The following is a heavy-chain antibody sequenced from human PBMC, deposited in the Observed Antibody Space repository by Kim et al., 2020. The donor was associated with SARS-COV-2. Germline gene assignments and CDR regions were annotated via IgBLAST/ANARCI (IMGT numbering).Heavy chain of an antibody. D-gene: IGHD3-10*01. J-gene: IGHJ6*02. CDR2: MNPNSGNT. V-gene: IGHV1-8*01. CDR1: GYTFTSYD. Sequence: ASVKVSYKASGYTFTSYDIDWVRQATGQGLEWMGWMNPNSGNTGYAQSLQGRVTMTRDTSTNTAYLELSSLRSEDTAVYYCARAYYGTGSDGLDVWGQGTTVTVSS. CDR3: ARAYYGTGSDGLDV.